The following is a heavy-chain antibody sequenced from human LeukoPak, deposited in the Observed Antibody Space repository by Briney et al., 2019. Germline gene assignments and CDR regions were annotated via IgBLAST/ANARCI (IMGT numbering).Heavy chain of an antibody. J-gene: IGHJ6*03. CDR1: GFTFDDYA. CDR3: ARDVMVRGVRHRYYMDV. Sequence: GFLRLSCGASGFTFDDYAMHWVRQAPGKGLEWVSLISGDGGSTYYADSVKGRFTISRDNAKNSLYLQMNSLRAEDTAVYYCARDVMVRGVRHRYYMDVWGKGTTVTVSS. D-gene: IGHD3-10*01. CDR2: ISGDGGST. V-gene: IGHV3-43*02.